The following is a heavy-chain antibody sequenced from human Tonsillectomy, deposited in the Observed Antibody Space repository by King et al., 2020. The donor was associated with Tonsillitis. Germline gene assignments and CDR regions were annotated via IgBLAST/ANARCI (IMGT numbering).Heavy chain of an antibody. J-gene: IGHJ4*02. D-gene: IGHD1-26*01. CDR3: ARGLAXVGAXLXX. CDR2: INHSGNT. CDR1: GGSFSGYY. V-gene: IGHV4-34*01. Sequence: VQLQQWGAGLLKPSETLSLTCAVYGGSFSGYYWTWIRQPPGKSLEWIGEINHSGNTNYNPSLKSRVTISVDTSKNQFSLKLISVTAADTAVYYCARGLAXVGAXLXXXXQGTLVTVSS.